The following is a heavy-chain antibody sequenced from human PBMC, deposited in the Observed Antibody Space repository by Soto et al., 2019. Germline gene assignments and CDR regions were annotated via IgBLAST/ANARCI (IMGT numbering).Heavy chain of an antibody. CDR1: GFTFPNYA. Sequence: EVRLLESGGGLVQPGGSLRLSCAASGFTFPNYAMSWVRQAPGKGLEWVSVVTGRASSTYYADSVEGRFTISRDNSRNTLFLQMKCQDAEDTSVYYCAKHLPSIIIQRLWAEAFHIWGRGTNLTVSS. CDR2: VTGRASST. D-gene: IGHD3-16*01. V-gene: IGHV3-23*01. CDR3: AKHLPSIIIQRLWAEAFHI. J-gene: IGHJ3*02.